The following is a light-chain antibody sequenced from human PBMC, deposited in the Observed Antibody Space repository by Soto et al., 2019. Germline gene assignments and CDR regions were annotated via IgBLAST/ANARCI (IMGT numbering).Light chain of an antibody. V-gene: IGKV1-39*01. CDR1: QSISSY. J-gene: IGKJ4*01. CDR3: QQRYGPHT. CDR2: AVS. Sequence: DIQMTQSPSSLSASVGDSVTITCRASQSISSYLNWYQQKPGKAPKLLISAVSSLQSRVPSRLSGSGSGTDFTLTISRLQPENFATYFCQQRYGPHTFGGGAKVELK.